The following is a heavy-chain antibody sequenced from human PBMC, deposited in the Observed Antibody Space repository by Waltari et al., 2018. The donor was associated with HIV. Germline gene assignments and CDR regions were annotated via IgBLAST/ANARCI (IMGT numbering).Heavy chain of an antibody. CDR1: GGSFSGYY. CDR2: INHSGST. D-gene: IGHD3-3*01. J-gene: IGHJ4*02. V-gene: IGHV4-34*01. Sequence: QVQLQQWGAGLLKPSETLSLTCAVYGGSFSGYYWSWIRQPPGKGLEWIGEINHSGSTNYNPSLKSRVTISVDTSKNQFSLKLSSVTAADTAVYYCARHPVFGAIKTLDYWGQGTLVTVSS. CDR3: ARHPVFGAIKTLDY.